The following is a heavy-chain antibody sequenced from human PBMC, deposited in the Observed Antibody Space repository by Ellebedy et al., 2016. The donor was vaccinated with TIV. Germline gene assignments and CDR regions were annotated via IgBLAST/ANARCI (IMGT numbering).Heavy chain of an antibody. D-gene: IGHD3-10*01. CDR3: ARGALASGSGGFDY. CDR1: GDSISNFNW. V-gene: IGHV4-4*02. CDR2: IYHSGSA. Sequence: MPSETLSLTCAVSGDSISNFNWWSWVRQPPGGGLEWIGDIYHSGSAKYNPSLKSRVAMSIDNSKNQFSLNLNSVTAADTAVYYCARGALASGSGGFDYWGQGTLVTVSS. J-gene: IGHJ4*02.